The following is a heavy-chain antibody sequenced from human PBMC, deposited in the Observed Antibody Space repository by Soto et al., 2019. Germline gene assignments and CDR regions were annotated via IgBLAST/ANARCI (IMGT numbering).Heavy chain of an antibody. Sequence: VQLVESGGGAVQPGRSLRLSCAASGFTFSNNAMHWVRQAPGKGLEWVAVISYDGNNKYYADSVKGRFTISRHDSKNALNLQMNGLRAEDTAVYYCARDRIVIGGGLAYWGQGTLVTVSS. CDR2: ISYDGNNK. J-gene: IGHJ4*02. CDR3: ARDRIVIGGGLAY. V-gene: IGHV3-30-3*01. D-gene: IGHD1-26*01. CDR1: GFTFSNNA.